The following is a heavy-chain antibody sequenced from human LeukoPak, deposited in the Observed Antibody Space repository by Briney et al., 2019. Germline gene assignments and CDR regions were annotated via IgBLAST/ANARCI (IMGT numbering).Heavy chain of an antibody. J-gene: IGHJ4*02. CDR2: IYYSGST. CDR3: ARQTFGALYFDS. D-gene: IGHD3-10*01. Sequence: GSLRLSCAASGFTVSNNYMSWVRQAPGKGLEWIGYIYYSGSTNYNPSLKSRVTMSVDTSKNQFSLKLSSVTAADTAVYYCARQTFGALYFDSWGQGTLVIVSS. CDR1: GFTVSNNY. V-gene: IGHV4-59*08.